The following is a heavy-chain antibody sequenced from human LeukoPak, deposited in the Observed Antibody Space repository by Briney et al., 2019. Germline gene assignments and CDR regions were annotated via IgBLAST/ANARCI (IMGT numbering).Heavy chain of an antibody. CDR1: GGSISSSSYY. J-gene: IGHJ4*02. V-gene: IGHV4-39*01. Sequence: PSETLSLTCTVSGGSISSSSYYWGWIRQPPGKGLEWIGSIYYSGSTYYNPSLKSRVTISVDTSKNQFSLKLSSVTAADTAVYYCAGIRVVTHYYFDYWGQGTLVTVSS. CDR3: AGIRVVTHYYFDY. D-gene: IGHD3-3*01. CDR2: IYYSGST.